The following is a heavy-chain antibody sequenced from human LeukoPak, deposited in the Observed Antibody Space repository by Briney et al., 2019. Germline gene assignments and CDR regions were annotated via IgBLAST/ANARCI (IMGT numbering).Heavy chain of an antibody. CDR1: GGTFSSYA. Sequence: ASVKVSCKASGGTFSSYAISWVRQAPGQGLEWMGGIIPIVATANYAQKFQGRVTITADESTSTAYMELSSLRSEDTAVYYCARGPITTRSHFDYWGQGTLVTASS. J-gene: IGHJ4*02. D-gene: IGHD3-22*01. CDR2: IIPIVATA. CDR3: ARGPITTRSHFDY. V-gene: IGHV1-69*13.